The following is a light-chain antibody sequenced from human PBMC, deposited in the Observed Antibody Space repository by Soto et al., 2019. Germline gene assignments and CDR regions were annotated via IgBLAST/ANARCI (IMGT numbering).Light chain of an antibody. V-gene: IGKV2-28*01. Sequence: DIVMTQSPLSLPVTPGEPTSISCRSSQTLLHSSGYYYLDWYLQKPGQSPQLLIYLGSSRASGVPDRFSGSGSGTDFTLKNSRVEAEDVGVYYCMQALQTPVTFGPGTKVDI. CDR2: LGS. J-gene: IGKJ3*01. CDR3: MQALQTPVT. CDR1: QTLLHSSGYYY.